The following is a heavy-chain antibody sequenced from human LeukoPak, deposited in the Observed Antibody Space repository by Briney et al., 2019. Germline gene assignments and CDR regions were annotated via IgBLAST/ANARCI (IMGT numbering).Heavy chain of an antibody. V-gene: IGHV4-61*09. CDR2: ICTSGII. D-gene: IGHD3-22*01. Sequence: SETLSLTCSVSGGSITSGTYCWSWIRQPAGKGLEWIGHICTSGIINNNPSLKSRVTISVDTSKTQFSLKLSSVTAADTAVYYCARVDSSGYYFGKRTPTGIDYWGQGTLVTVSS. CDR1: GGSITSGTYC. J-gene: IGHJ4*02. CDR3: ARVDSSGYYFGKRTPTGIDY.